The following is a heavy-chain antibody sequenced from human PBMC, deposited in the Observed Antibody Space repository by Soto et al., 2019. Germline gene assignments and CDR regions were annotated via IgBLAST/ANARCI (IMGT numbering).Heavy chain of an antibody. CDR3: ARGTTGSYYYYYGMDV. CDR2: IGTAGDT. D-gene: IGHD1-1*01. Sequence: GGSLRLSCAASGFPFSRYNMNWVRQAPGKGLEWVSAIGTAGDTYYPGSVKGRFTISRENAKNSLYLQMNSLRAGDTAVYYCARGTTGSYYYYYGMDVWGQGTTVTVSS. J-gene: IGHJ6*02. V-gene: IGHV3-13*04. CDR1: GFPFSRYN.